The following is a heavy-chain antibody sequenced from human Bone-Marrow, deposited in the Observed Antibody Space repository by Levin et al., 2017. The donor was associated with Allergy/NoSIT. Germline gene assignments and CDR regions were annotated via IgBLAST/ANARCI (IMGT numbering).Heavy chain of an antibody. CDR1: GFTFSAYG. Sequence: GGSLRLSCAASGFTFSAYGIHWVRQAPGKGLEWVAVISYDGSNNFFADSVKGRFTISRDNSKNTVYLQMDSLRVEDTAVYYCAKDLADCSGGRCSSANLNNLFDPRGQGTLVTVSS. V-gene: IGHV3-30*18. D-gene: IGHD2-15*01. J-gene: IGHJ5*02. CDR2: ISYDGSNN. CDR3: AKDLADCSGGRCSSANLNNLFDP.